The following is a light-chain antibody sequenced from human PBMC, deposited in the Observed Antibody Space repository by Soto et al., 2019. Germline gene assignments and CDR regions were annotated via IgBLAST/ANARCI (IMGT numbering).Light chain of an antibody. CDR1: QSISSY. CDR3: QQRSNWPT. J-gene: IGKJ5*01. V-gene: IGKV3-11*01. CDR2: DAS. Sequence: EIVLTHSPATLSLSPWERATLSCRASQSISSYLTWYQHKPGQAPRLLIYDASNRATGIPARFSGSGSGTDFTLTISSLEPEDFAVYYCQQRSNWPTFGQGTRLEIK.